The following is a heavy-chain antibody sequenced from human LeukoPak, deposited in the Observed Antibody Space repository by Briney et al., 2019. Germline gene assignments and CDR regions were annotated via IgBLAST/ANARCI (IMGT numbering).Heavy chain of an antibody. CDR1: GGSISSSSYY. V-gene: IGHV4-39*07. CDR2: IYYSGST. CDR3: ARDSNGYQLPFDY. J-gene: IGHJ4*02. Sequence: PSETLSLTRTVSGGSISSSSYYGGWIRQPPGKGLEWIGSIYYSGSTYYNPSPKSRVTISVDTSKNQFSLKLSSVTAADTAVYYCARDSNGYQLPFDYWGQGTLVTVSS. D-gene: IGHD2-2*01.